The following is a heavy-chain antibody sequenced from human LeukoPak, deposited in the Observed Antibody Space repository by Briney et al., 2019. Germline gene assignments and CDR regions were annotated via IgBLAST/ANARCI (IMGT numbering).Heavy chain of an antibody. V-gene: IGHV3-74*01. CDR3: VSFYETY. CDR2: INSDGSWT. Sequence: RPGGSLRLSCAASGNYWMHWVRQAPGKGLVWVSHINSDGSWTSYADSVKGRFTISKDNAKNTVYLHMNSLRAEDTAVYYCVSFYETYWGRGTLVTVSS. J-gene: IGHJ4*02. D-gene: IGHD2/OR15-2a*01. CDR1: GNYW.